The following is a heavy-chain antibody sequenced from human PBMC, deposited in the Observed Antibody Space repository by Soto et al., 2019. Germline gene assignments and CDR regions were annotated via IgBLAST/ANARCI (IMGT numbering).Heavy chain of an antibody. J-gene: IGHJ6*02. CDR1: GFTFSSYA. CDR2: ISYDGSNK. D-gene: IGHD3-3*01. CDR3: ARRGDFLSGSPPHNYYGMDV. V-gene: IGHV3-30-3*01. Sequence: QVQLVESGGGVVQPGRSLRLSCAASGFTFSSYAMHWVRQAPGKGLEWVAVISYDGSNKYYADSVKGRFTTSNDNPKNPLYPQTTSLTAQDPAASYCARRGDFLSGSPPHNYYGMDVWGQGPTVTASS.